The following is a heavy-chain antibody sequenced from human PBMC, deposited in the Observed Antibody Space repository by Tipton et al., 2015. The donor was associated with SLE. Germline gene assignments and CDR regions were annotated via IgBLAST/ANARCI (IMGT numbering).Heavy chain of an antibody. D-gene: IGHD2-2*01. CDR3: ARGYCSSTSCWGDWFDP. V-gene: IGHV3-30*02. CDR2: IRYDGSNK. CDR1: GFTFSSYG. J-gene: IGHJ5*02. Sequence: SLRLSCAASGFTFSSYGMHWVRQAPGKGLEWVAFIRYDGSNKYYADSVKGRFTISRDNAKNTLYLQMNSLRAEDTAVYYCARGYCSSTSCWGDWFDPWGQGTLVTVSS.